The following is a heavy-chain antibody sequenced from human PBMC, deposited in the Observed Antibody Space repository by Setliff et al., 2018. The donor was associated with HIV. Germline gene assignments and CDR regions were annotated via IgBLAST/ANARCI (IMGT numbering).Heavy chain of an antibody. J-gene: IGHJ4*02. CDR2: IYYSGST. CDR1: GGSISSYY. CDR3: ARRRGGTSRSFLDY. D-gene: IGHD3-10*01. Sequence: TSETLSLTCTVSGGSISSYYWSWIRQPPGKGLEWIGYIYYSGSTYYNPSLKSRVTISADTSNTQFSLKLRSVTAADTAVYYCARRRGGTSRSFLDYWGQGNLVTVSS. V-gene: IGHV4-59*08.